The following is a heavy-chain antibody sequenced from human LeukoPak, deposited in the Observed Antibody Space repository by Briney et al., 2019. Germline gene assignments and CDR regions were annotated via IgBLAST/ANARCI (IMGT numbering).Heavy chain of an antibody. CDR1: GDSTSSDRYY. CDR3: ARQSTIAAARIDP. V-gene: IGHV4-39*01. D-gene: IGHD6-25*01. J-gene: IGHJ5*02. Sequence: NPSETLSLTCTISGDSTSSDRYYGGWVRQPPGRGLEWIANIYYSGSAYYSPSLKSRVTVSIDTSKNQFSLKLNSVTAADTAVYYCARQSTIAAARIDPWGQGTLVTVSS. CDR2: IYYSGSA.